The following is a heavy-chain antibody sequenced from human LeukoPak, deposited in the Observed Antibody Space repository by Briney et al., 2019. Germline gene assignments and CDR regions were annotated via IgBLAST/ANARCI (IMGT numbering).Heavy chain of an antibody. CDR1: GFTFSSSW. Sequence: PGGSLRLSCAASGFTFSSSWMHWVRQAPGKGLVWVSRIKSDGSSTNYADSVKGRFTISRDNAKDTLYLQMSSLRAEDTAVYYCARGGSPFYWGQGILVTVSS. V-gene: IGHV3-74*01. D-gene: IGHD3-10*01. CDR2: IKSDGSST. J-gene: IGHJ4*02. CDR3: ARGGSPFY.